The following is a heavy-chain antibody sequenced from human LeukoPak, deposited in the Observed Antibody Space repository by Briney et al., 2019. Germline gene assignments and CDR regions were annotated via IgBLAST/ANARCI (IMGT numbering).Heavy chain of an antibody. CDR3: TRDLGKQQLVFDY. CDR2: INPNSGGT. J-gene: IGHJ4*02. CDR1: GYTFTGYY. V-gene: IGHV1-2*02. D-gene: IGHD6-13*01. Sequence: ASVKVSCKASGYTFTGYYMHWVRQAPGQGLEWMGWINPNSGGTNYAQKFQGRVTMTRDTSISTAYMELSRLRSDDTAVYYCTRDLGKQQLVFDYWGQGTLVTVSS.